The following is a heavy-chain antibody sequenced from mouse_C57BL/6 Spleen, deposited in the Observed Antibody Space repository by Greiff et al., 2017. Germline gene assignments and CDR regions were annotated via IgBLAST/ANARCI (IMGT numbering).Heavy chain of an antibody. Sequence: EVQLQESGGDLVKPGGSLKLSCAASGFTFSSYGMSWVRQTPDKRLEWVATISSGGSYTYYPDSVKGRFTISRDNAKNTLYLQMSSLKSEDTAMYYCARQGGYDGYYGWYFDVWGTGTTVTVSS. CDR1: GFTFSSYG. V-gene: IGHV5-6*01. J-gene: IGHJ1*03. D-gene: IGHD2-3*01. CDR3: ARQGGYDGYYGWYFDV. CDR2: ISSGGSYT.